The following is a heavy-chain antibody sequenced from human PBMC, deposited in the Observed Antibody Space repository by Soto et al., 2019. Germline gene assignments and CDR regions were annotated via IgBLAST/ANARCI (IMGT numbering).Heavy chain of an antibody. V-gene: IGHV3-23*01. CDR3: AKADPIVFVPGAIPYYFDY. CDR2: SSGSGGST. D-gene: IGHD2-2*02. Sequence: EVQLLESGRGLVQPGGSLRLSCAASGFTFSSYAMSWVRQAPGKGLEWVSASSGSGGSTYYADSVKGRFTISRDNSKNKLYLQMNSLRAEDTAVYYCAKADPIVFVPGAIPYYFDYWGQGTLVTVSS. CDR1: GFTFSSYA. J-gene: IGHJ4*02.